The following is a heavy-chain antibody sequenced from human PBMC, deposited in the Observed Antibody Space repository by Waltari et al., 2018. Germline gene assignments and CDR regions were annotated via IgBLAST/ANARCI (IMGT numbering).Heavy chain of an antibody. D-gene: IGHD6-19*01. CDR1: GGSISSSSYY. CDR2: IYYSGST. CDR3: GTSSGWYAVYYFDY. V-gene: IGHV4-39*07. Sequence: QLQLQESGPGLVKPSETLSLTCTVSGGSISSSSYYWGWIRQPPGKGLEWIGSIYYSGSTYYTPSLKSRVTISVDTSKNQFSLKLSSVTAADTAVYYCGTSSGWYAVYYFDYWGQGTLVTVSS. J-gene: IGHJ4*02.